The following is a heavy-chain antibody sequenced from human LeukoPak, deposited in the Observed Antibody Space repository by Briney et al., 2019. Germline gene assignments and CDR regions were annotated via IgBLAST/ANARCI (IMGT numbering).Heavy chain of an antibody. J-gene: IGHJ5*02. V-gene: IGHV3-21*01. CDR2: ISSSSSYI. D-gene: IGHD3-22*01. Sequence: GGSLRLSCAASGFTFSSYSMNWVRQAPGKGLEWVLSISSSSSYIYYADSVKGRFIISRDNAKNSLYLQMNSLRAEDTAVYYCARDLRPRPQISITMIVVVTDWFDPWGQGTLVTVSS. CDR1: GFTFSSYS. CDR3: ARDLRPRPQISITMIVVVTDWFDP.